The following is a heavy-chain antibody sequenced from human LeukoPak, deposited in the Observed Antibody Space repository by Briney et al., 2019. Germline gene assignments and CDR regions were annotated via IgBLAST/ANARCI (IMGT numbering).Heavy chain of an antibody. CDR2: INHSGST. Sequence: SETLSLTCAVYGGSFSGYYWSWIRQPPGKGLEWIGEINHSGSTYYNPSLKSRVTISVDTSKNQFSLKLSSVTAADTAVYYCARAGTVTFDYWGRGTLVTVSS. D-gene: IGHD4-11*01. J-gene: IGHJ4*02. V-gene: IGHV4-34*01. CDR1: GGSFSGYY. CDR3: ARAGTVTFDY.